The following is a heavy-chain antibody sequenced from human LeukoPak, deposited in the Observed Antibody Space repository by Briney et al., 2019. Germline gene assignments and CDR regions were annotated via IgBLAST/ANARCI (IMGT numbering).Heavy chain of an antibody. CDR1: GFTFSSHW. CDR3: ATLAAHYYGSAYGMDV. Sequence: PGGSLRLSCAASGFTFSSHWMTWVRQAPGKGLEWVANIKEDGSKKNYVDSVKGRFTISRDNPKNSLYLQMNSLRAEDTAVYYCATLAAHYYGSAYGMDVRGQGTTVTVSS. D-gene: IGHD3-10*01. J-gene: IGHJ6*02. V-gene: IGHV3-7*03. CDR2: IKEDGSKK.